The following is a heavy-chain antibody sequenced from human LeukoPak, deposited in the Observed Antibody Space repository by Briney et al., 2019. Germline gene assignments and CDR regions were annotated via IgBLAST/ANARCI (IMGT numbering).Heavy chain of an antibody. J-gene: IGHJ4*02. D-gene: IGHD3-10*02. V-gene: IGHV3-74*03. CDR1: GFTFSNTW. CDR2: IHSDGIST. CDR3: ARDRYYVPDY. Sequence: PGGSLRLSCAASGFTFSNTWMHWVRQAPGKGLVWVSRIHSDGISTTYADSVKGRFTISRDNAKNTLYLQMNSLRAEDAAVYYCARDRYYVPDYWGQGTLVTVSS.